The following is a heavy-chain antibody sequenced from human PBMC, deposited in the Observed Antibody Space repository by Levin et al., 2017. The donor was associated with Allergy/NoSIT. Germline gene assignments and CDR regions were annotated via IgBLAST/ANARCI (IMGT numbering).Heavy chain of an antibody. D-gene: IGHD3-9*01. CDR3: ARQCYDILTGYYNCDY. CDR1: GGSISSSISY. Sequence: SETLSLTCTVSGGSISSSISYWGWIRQAPGKGLEWIGSIYNSGSTYYNPSLKSRVTTSVDTSKNHFSLKLSPVTAADTAVYYCARQCYDILTGYYNCDYWGQGTLVTVSS. V-gene: IGHV4-39*01. CDR2: IYNSGST. J-gene: IGHJ4*02.